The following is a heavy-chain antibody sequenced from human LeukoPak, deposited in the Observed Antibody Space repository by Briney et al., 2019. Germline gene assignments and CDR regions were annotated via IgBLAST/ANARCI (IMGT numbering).Heavy chain of an antibody. CDR2: LYTSGYT. D-gene: IGHD3-10*01. J-gene: IGHJ5*02. Sequence: SETLSLTCTVSGGSISSASYYWSWIRPPAGKGLEWIGRLYTSGYTNYNPSLKSRVTIAVDTSMNQFSLKLSSVTAADAAVYYCARDMVRGVIWFDPWGQGTLVTVSS. V-gene: IGHV4-61*02. CDR3: ARDMVRGVIWFDP. CDR1: GGSISSASYY.